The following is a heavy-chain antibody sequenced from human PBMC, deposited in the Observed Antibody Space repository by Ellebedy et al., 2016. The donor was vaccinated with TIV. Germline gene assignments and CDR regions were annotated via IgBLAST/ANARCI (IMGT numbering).Heavy chain of an antibody. CDR2: INQVGNEK. CDR1: GFTFSSFW. Sequence: GESLKISCGASGFTFSSFWMGWVRRAPGKGLEWVATINQVGNEKYYVDSVKGRFTISRDNAKTSLYLQMNSLRAEDTAVYFCARSRGVSYWGQGTLVTVSS. V-gene: IGHV3-7*03. CDR3: ARSRGVSY. D-gene: IGHD2-8*01. J-gene: IGHJ4*02.